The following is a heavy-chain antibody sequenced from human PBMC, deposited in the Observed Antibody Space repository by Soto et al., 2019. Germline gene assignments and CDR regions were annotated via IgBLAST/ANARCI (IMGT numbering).Heavy chain of an antibody. CDR1: GSPLGATY. D-gene: IGHD1-26*01. V-gene: IGHV3-11*01. Sequence: QVQLVESGEGLLNPEGSLNPPGEAPGSPLGATYIGWIRQAPGKGLEWVSYISSSGSTIYYADSVKGRFTISRDNAKNSLYLQMNSLRAEDTAVYYCARGEAQDDYWGQGTLVTVSS. CDR2: ISSSGSTI. J-gene: IGHJ4*02. CDR3: ARGEAQDDY.